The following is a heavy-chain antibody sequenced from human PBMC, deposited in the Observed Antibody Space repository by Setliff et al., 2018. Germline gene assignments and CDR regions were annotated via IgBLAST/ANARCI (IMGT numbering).Heavy chain of an antibody. CDR3: ARYDSSGYHYYYGMDV. CDR1: GYTFTNYW. Sequence: PGESLKISCKSSGYTFTNYWIGWVRQMPGKGLEWMGIIYPDDSDARYSPSFRGQVTISADKSILTAFLQWTYLKASDSAMYYCARYDSSGYHYYYGMDVWGQGTTVTVSS. D-gene: IGHD3-22*01. V-gene: IGHV5-51*01. CDR2: IYPDDSDA. J-gene: IGHJ6*02.